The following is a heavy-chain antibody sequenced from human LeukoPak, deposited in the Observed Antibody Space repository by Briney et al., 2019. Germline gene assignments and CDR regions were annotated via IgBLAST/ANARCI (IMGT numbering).Heavy chain of an antibody. D-gene: IGHD6-13*01. Sequence: PSETLSLTCTVSGGSISSYYWSWIRQAAGKGLEWIGRIYTSGSTNYNPSLKSRVTMSVDTSKNQFSLKLSSVTAADTAVYYCAREDRQQLVHGFDPWGQGTLVTVSS. CDR1: GGSISSYY. CDR3: AREDRQQLVHGFDP. V-gene: IGHV4-4*07. CDR2: IYTSGST. J-gene: IGHJ5*02.